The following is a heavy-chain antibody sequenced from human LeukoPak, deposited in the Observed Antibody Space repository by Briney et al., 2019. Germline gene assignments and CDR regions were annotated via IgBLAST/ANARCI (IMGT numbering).Heavy chain of an antibody. Sequence: SETLSLTCTVSGGSISSYYWSWIRQPPGKGLEYIGYISYGGSTNYNPSLKSRVTISVDTSKNQFSLKLSSVTAADTAVYYCARRRLGNYDLDYWGKGTLVTVSS. CDR3: ARRRLGNYDLDY. D-gene: IGHD1-7*01. CDR1: GGSISSYY. J-gene: IGHJ4*02. V-gene: IGHV4-59*08. CDR2: ISYGGST.